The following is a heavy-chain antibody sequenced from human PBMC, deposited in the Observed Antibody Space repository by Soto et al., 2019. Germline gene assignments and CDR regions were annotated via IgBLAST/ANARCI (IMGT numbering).Heavy chain of an antibody. Sequence: QVQLQESGPGLVKPSETLSLTCTVSGGSISSYYWSWIRQPPGKGLEWIGYIYYSGSTNYNPSLKSRVTISVDTSKNQFSLKLSSVTAADTVVYYCARGRSRGMATNCIDYWGQGTLVTVSS. J-gene: IGHJ4*02. CDR2: IYYSGST. CDR3: ARGRSRGMATNCIDY. CDR1: GGSISSYY. V-gene: IGHV4-59*01. D-gene: IGHD2-2*01.